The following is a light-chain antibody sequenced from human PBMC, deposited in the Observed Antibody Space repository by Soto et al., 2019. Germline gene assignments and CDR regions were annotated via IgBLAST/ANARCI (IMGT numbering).Light chain of an antibody. CDR3: QQYNNWPL. J-gene: IGKJ4*01. CDR2: DAS. V-gene: IGKV1-5*01. CDR1: QSISSW. Sequence: DIQMTQSPSTLFASVGDRVTITCRASQSISSWLAWYQQKPGKAPQVLIYDASSLESGVPSRLSGSGSGTEFNLTIRSLQSEDFAVYYCQQYNNWPLFGGGTKVDI.